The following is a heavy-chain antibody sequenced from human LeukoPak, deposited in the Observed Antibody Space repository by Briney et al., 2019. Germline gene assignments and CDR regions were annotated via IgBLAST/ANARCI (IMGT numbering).Heavy chain of an antibody. CDR2: ISGSGGST. D-gene: IGHD3-22*01. V-gene: IGHV3-23*01. CDR1: RFTFSSYA. Sequence: GGSLRLSCAASRFTFSSYAMSWVRQAPGKGLEWVSAISGSGGSTYYADSVKGRFTISRDNSKNTLYLQMNSLRAEDTAVYYCAKASYYDSSGLDYWGQGTLVTVSS. J-gene: IGHJ4*02. CDR3: AKASYYDSSGLDY.